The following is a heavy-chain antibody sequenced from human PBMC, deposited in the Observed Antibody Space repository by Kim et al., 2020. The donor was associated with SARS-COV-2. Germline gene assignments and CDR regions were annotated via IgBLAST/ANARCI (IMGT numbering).Heavy chain of an antibody. CDR2: MNPNSGNT. D-gene: IGHD3-3*01. CDR3: ARVPPRSGTIFGVVITLAPYYFDD. V-gene: IGHV1-8*01. J-gene: IGHJ4*02. CDR1: GYTFTSYD. Sequence: ASVKVSCKASGYTFTSYDINWVRQATGQGLEWMGWMNPNSGNTGYAQKFQGRVTMTRNTSISTAYMELSSLRSEDTAVYYCARVPPRSGTIFGVVITLAPYYFDDWGQGTLVTVSS.